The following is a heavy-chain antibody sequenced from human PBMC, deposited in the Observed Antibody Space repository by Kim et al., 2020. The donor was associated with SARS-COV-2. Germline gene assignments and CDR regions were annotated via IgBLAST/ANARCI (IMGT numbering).Heavy chain of an antibody. V-gene: IGHV3-30*07. J-gene: IGHJ4*02. CDR3: ARDSSYGSGSYFNFDC. D-gene: IGHD3-10*01. Sequence: SVKGRFTIPGDTPKNPLYLQMNSLKAEDTAVYYCARDSSYGSGSYFNFDCWGQGTLVTASS.